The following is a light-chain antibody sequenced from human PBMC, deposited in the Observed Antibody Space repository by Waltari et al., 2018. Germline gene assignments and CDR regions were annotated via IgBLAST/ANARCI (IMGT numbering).Light chain of an antibody. CDR1: SSDVGSYNL. J-gene: IGLJ2*01. CDR2: EAS. CDR3: SSYANDGTV. V-gene: IGLV2-23*01. Sequence: QSALTQPASVSGSPGQSITISCTGTSSDVGSYNLVSWYQQHPGRAPKLMIYEASKRPSGVSNRFSGSKSGNTASLTISGLQAEDEAQYYCSSYANDGTVFGGGTKVTVL.